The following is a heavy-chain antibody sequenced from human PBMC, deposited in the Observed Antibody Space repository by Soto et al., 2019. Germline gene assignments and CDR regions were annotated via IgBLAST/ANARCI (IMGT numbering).Heavy chain of an antibody. CDR2: ISSDGTTT. J-gene: IGHJ4*02. CDR3: AIQDCTNDVCLEAAVTVGGALEY. CDR1: GFTFTKYW. D-gene: IGHD2-8*01. Sequence: EVQLVESGGGLVQPGEALRLSCAASGFTFTKYWMHWVRLAPGKGPVWVSYISSDGTTTDYADSVKGRFTISRDNANNMLYLQMDCLRVEDTAVYYCAIQDCTNDVCLEAAVTVGGALEYWGQGAQVTVSS. V-gene: IGHV3-74*01.